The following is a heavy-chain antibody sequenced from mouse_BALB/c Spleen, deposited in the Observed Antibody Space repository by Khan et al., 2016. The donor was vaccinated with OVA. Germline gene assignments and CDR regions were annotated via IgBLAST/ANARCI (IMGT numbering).Heavy chain of an antibody. Sequence: EVQLVESGGDLVKPGGSLKLSCAASGFTFSTYGMSWVRQAPDKRLEWVATVSTGGSYTYYPDSVKGRFTISRDNAQHTMYLQISGLRSEDTATVYCTRLAYYYDSEGFAYWGQGTLVTVSA. CDR3: TRLAYYYDSEGFAY. V-gene: IGHV5-6*01. D-gene: IGHD1-1*01. CDR2: VSTGGSYT. CDR1: GFTFSTYG. J-gene: IGHJ3*01.